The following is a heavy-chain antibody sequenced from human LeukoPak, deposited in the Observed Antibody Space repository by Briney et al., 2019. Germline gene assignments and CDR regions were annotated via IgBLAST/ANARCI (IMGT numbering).Heavy chain of an antibody. V-gene: IGHV3-23*01. CDR1: GFTFSSYT. Sequence: GGSLRLSCVASGFTFSSYTMNWVRQAPGKGLEWVSAISGSGGSTYYADSVKGRFTISRDNSKNTLYLQMNSLRAEDTAVYYCAKVPSSGWYESNWLGAFDIWGQGTMVTVSS. J-gene: IGHJ3*02. CDR3: AKVPSSGWYESNWLGAFDI. D-gene: IGHD6-19*01. CDR2: ISGSGGST.